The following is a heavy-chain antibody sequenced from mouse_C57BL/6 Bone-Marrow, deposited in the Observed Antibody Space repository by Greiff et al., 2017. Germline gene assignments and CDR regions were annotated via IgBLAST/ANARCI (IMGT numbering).Heavy chain of an antibody. CDR2: IDPENGDT. J-gene: IGHJ3*01. CDR1: GFNIKDDY. V-gene: IGHV14-4*01. CDR3: SIYSCNSAWFAY. Sequence: EVQLQQSGAELVRPGASVKMSCTASGFNIKDDYMNWVKQRPEQGLEWIGWIDPENGDTEYASKFQGKATITADTSSNTAYLQLSSLTSEDTAVYYCSIYSCNSAWFAYWGQGTLVTVSA. D-gene: IGHD2-1*01.